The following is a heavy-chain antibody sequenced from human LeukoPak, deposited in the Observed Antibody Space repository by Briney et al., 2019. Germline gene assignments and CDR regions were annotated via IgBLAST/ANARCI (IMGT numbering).Heavy chain of an antibody. CDR3: ARMRDYYGSGSYYNSSYPSSWCFDL. V-gene: IGHV4-34*01. D-gene: IGHD3-10*01. CDR2: INHSGSP. Sequence: PSETLSLTCAVYGGSFRGYYWSWIRQPPGKGLEWIGEINHSGSPNYNPSLKSRVTISVDTSKNQFSLKLSSVTAADTAVYYCARMRDYYGSGSYYNSSYPSSWCFDLWGRGTLVTVSS. J-gene: IGHJ2*01. CDR1: GGSFRGYY.